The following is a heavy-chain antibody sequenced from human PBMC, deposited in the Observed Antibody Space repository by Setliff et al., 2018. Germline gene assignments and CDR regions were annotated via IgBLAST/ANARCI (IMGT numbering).Heavy chain of an antibody. CDR3: ARADSDSYYPYYFDF. J-gene: IGHJ4*02. V-gene: IGHV3-23*01. Sequence: GGSLRLSCTASGFTFRKHALAWVRQAPGKGLQWVSSVSGSGMTRDYTDSVKGRFTVSRDSSQNKIHLQMDSLRAEGTGKYFCARADSDSYYPYYFDFWGQGVLVTVSS. D-gene: IGHD3-22*01. CDR1: GFTFRKHA. CDR2: VSGSGMTR.